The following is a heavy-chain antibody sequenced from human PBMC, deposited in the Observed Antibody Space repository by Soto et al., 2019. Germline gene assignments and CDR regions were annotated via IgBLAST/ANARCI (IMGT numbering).Heavy chain of an antibody. J-gene: IGHJ5*02. CDR1: GYTFTGYY. CDR2: INPNSGGT. Sequence: GASVKVSCKASGYTFTGYYMHWVRQAPGQGLEWMGRINPNSGGTNYAQKFQGRVTMTRDTSISTAYMELSRLRSDDTAVYYCARDRRPSPFGGVIANWFDPWGQGTLVTVSS. CDR3: ARDRRPSPFGGVIANWFDP. D-gene: IGHD3-16*02. V-gene: IGHV1-2*06.